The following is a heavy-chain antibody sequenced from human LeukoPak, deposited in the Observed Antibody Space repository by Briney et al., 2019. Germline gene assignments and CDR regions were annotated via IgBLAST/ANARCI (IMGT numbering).Heavy chain of an antibody. CDR3: AKDIRGRGTYYGVDF. J-gene: IGHJ4*02. CDR2: INWAGGGT. V-gene: IGHV3-43*01. D-gene: IGHD1-26*01. CDR1: GFSFNENT. Sequence: GGSLRLSCAASGFSFNENTMHWVRQAPGKGLEWVSLINWAGGGTFYPHSVRGRFTISRDNSENSLYLQMTSLRPEDTAFYYCAKDIRGRGTYYGVDFWGQGTLVTVSS.